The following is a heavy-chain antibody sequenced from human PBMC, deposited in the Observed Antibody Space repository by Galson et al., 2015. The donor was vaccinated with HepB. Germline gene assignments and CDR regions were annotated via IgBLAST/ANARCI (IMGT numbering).Heavy chain of an antibody. CDR3: AKSLRHYPYDMDV. V-gene: IGHV3-23*01. Sequence: LRLSCAASGFIFNNYAMTWVRQPPGKGLEWVSSISGGGGNTFYSESVKGRFTISRDNSKNTLFLQMNSLRADDTAVYSCAKSLRHYPYDMDVWGPGTTASVSS. CDR2: ISGGGGNT. CDR1: GFIFNNYA. J-gene: IGHJ6*02. D-gene: IGHD1-26*01.